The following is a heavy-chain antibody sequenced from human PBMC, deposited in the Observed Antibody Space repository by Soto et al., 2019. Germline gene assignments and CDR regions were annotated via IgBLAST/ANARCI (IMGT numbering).Heavy chain of an antibody. CDR1: GGSISSYY. D-gene: IGHD6-19*01. J-gene: IGHJ3*02. CDR3: AIGYSSGWPLSAFDI. CDR2: SYYSGST. Sequence: QVQLQESGPGLVKPSETLSLTCTVSGGSISSYYWSWIRQPPGKGLEWIGYSYYSGSTNYNPSLKSRVTISVDTSTNQFSLKLSSVTAADTAVYYCAIGYSSGWPLSAFDIWGQGTMVTVSS. V-gene: IGHV4-59*08.